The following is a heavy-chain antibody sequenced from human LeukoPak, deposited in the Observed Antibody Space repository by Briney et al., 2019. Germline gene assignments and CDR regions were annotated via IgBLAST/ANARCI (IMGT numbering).Heavy chain of an antibody. CDR2: INPNSGGT. CDR1: GYTFTGHY. CDR3: ARDQVARDIVLVLAATGTIDY. J-gene: IGHJ4*02. D-gene: IGHD2-15*01. V-gene: IGHV1-2*02. Sequence: GASVKVSCKASGYTFTGHYMDWVRQAPGQGLGWMGWINPNSGGTTYAQTFQGRVTMTRDTSISTAYMELNNLRSDDTAVYYCARDQVARDIVLVLAATGTIDYWGQGTLVTVSS.